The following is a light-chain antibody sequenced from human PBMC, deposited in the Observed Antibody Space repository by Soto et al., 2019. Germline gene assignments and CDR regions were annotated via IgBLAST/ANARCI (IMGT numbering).Light chain of an antibody. J-gene: IGLJ1*01. V-gene: IGLV2-14*01. CDR2: EVT. CDR3: SSFTSSFTFV. Sequence: QCVLTQPASVSGSPGQAIAISYTGTRSDVGAYNYVSWYQQHPGKAPKLMISEVTNRPSGVSDRFSGSKSGNTASLTISGLQAEDEADYYCSSFTSSFTFVFGTGTKFTVL. CDR1: RSDVGAYNY.